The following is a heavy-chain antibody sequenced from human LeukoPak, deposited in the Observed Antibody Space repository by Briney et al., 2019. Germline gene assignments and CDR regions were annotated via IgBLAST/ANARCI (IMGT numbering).Heavy chain of an antibody. CDR2: IYYSGST. V-gene: IGHV4-39*02. Sequence: PSETLSLTCTVSGGSISSSSYYWGWIRQPPGKGLEWIGSIYYSGSTYYNPSLKSRVTISVDTSKNQFSLKLSSVTAADTAVYYCAREYCSSTSCYIGGDWFDPWGQGTLVTVSS. CDR3: AREYCSSTSCYIGGDWFDP. D-gene: IGHD2-2*02. J-gene: IGHJ5*02. CDR1: GGSISSSSYY.